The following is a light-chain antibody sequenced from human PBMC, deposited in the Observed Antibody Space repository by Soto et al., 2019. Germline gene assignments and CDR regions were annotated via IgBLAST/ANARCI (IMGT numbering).Light chain of an antibody. Sequence: QSALTQPRSVSGSPGQSVTISCTGTSSDVGAYIYVSWYQQYPAKAPKVMIYDVGRRPSGVSNRFSGSKSGNTASLTISGLQAEDEADYYCCSYAGSRVFGGGTQLTVL. CDR1: SSDVGAYIY. CDR3: CSYAGSRV. J-gene: IGLJ3*02. V-gene: IGLV2-11*01. CDR2: DVG.